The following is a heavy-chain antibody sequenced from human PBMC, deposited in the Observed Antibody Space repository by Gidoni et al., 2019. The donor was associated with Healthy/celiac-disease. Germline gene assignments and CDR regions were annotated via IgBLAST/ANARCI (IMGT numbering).Heavy chain of an antibody. D-gene: IGHD3-3*01. CDR2: ISSSSSYI. CDR3: ARDSDFWTDP. CDR1: GFTFSSYS. J-gene: IGHJ5*02. Sequence: EVQLVESGGGLVKPGGSMRLAGAASGFTFSSYSMNWVRQAPGKGLEWVSSISSSSSYIYYADSVKGRFTISRDNAKNSLYLQMNSLRAEDTAVYYCARDSDFWTDPWGQGTLVTVSS. V-gene: IGHV3-21*01.